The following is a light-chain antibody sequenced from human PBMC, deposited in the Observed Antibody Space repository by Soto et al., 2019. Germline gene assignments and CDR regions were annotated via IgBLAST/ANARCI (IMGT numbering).Light chain of an antibody. CDR2: GAS. CDR3: QQYGTFPPT. J-gene: IGKJ1*01. CDR1: QSVSSSY. V-gene: IGKV3-20*01. Sequence: EIVLTQSPGTLSLSPGERATLSCRARQSVSSSYLAWYQQRPGQAPRLLIYGASSRATGIPDRFSGSGSGTDFTLTIRRLEPEDFAVYYCQQYGTFPPTFGQGTKVDIK.